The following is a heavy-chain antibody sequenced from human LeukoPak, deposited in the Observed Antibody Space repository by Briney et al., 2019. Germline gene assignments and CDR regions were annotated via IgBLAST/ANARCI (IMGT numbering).Heavy chain of an antibody. CDR3: ARDVIRITIFGVAPMDV. V-gene: IGHV1-18*01. CDR2: ISAYNGNT. Sequence: GASVKVSCKASGYTFTSYGISWVRQAPGQGLEWMGWISAYNGNTNYAQKLQGRVTMTTDTSTSTAYMELRSLRSDDTAVYYCARDVIRITIFGVAPMDVWGKGTTVTVSS. J-gene: IGHJ6*04. CDR1: GYTFTSYG. D-gene: IGHD3-3*01.